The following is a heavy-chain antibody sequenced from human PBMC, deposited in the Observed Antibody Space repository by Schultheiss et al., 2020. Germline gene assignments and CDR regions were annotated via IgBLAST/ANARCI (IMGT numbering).Heavy chain of an antibody. V-gene: IGHV3-74*01. J-gene: IGHJ6*02. CDR1: GFSFSTYW. Sequence: GESLKISCAASGFSFSTYWMHWVRQTPGKGLVWVSRINSDGNTTSHADSVKGRFTISRDNAQNTAYLQVNSLRAEDTAVYYCARYGMDVWGQGTTVTVSS. CDR2: INSDGNTT. CDR3: ARYGMDV.